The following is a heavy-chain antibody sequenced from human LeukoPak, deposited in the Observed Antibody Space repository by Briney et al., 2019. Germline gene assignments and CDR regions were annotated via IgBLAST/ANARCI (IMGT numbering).Heavy chain of an antibody. D-gene: IGHD2-15*01. V-gene: IGHV4-30-4*01. CDR1: GGSISSDDYY. Sequence: SQTLSLTCTVSGGSISSDDYYWSWIRQPPGKGLEWIGYIYYSGSTYYNPSLKSRVTISVDTSKNQFSLKLSSVTAADTAVYYCARDQGVVGIHYWGQGTLVTVSS. CDR2: IYYSGST. CDR3: ARDQGVVGIHY. J-gene: IGHJ4*02.